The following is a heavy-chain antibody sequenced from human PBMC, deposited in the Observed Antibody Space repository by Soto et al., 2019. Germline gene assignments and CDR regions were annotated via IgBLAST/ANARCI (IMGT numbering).Heavy chain of an antibody. Sequence: GGSLRLSCTASGFTFDDYAMSWFRQAPGKGLEWVGFIRSKAYGETTEYAASVQGKFTISRDDSKSLAYLQMNSLTTEDTAVYYCTRAVYDSSGYYVFDYWGQGTLVTVSS. D-gene: IGHD3-22*01. V-gene: IGHV3-49*03. CDR3: TRAVYDSSGYYVFDY. CDR2: IRSKAYGETT. CDR1: GFTFDDYA. J-gene: IGHJ4*02.